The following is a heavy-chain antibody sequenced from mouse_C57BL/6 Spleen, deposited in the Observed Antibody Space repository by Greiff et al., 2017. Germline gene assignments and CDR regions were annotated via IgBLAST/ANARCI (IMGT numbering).Heavy chain of an antibody. V-gene: IGHV3-6*01. D-gene: IGHD2-3*01. J-gene: IGHJ1*03. CDR3: ARADGPWYFDV. CDR1: GYSITSGYY. CDR2: ISYDGSN. Sequence: ESGPGLVKPSQSLSLTCSVTGYSITSGYYWNWIRQFPGNKLEWMGYISYDGSNNYNPSLKNRISITRDTSKNQFFLKLNSVTTEDTATYYCARADGPWYFDVWGTGTTVTVSS.